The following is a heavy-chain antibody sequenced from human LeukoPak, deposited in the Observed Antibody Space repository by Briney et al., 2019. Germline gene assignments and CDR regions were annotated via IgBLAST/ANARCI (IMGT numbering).Heavy chain of an antibody. V-gene: IGHV4-39*01. CDR1: GGSISSTTSY. J-gene: IGHJ4*02. D-gene: IGHD3-22*01. CDR2: IYYSGST. CDR3: ARNVSTGYFDY. Sequence: SETLSLTCTVSGGSISSTTSYWGWIRQPPGKGLEWIGSIYYSGSTHYNPSLRSRITISVDTSKNQFSLQLRSATAADTAVYYCARNVSTGYFDYWGQGTLVTVSS.